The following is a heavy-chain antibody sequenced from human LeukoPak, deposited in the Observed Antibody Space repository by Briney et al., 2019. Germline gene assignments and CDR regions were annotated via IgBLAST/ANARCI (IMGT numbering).Heavy chain of an antibody. CDR3: SRGSGWLSVY. J-gene: IGHJ4*02. V-gene: IGHV3-49*03. CDR2: ISGGTT. Sequence: GGSLRLSCTASGFTFGDYLMSWFRQAPGKGLEWIGFISGGTTEYAASVKGRFTISRDDSTSIAYLQMNSLTTEDTAVYYCSRGSGWLSVYWGQGTLVTSPQ. D-gene: IGHD6-19*01. CDR1: GFTFGDYL.